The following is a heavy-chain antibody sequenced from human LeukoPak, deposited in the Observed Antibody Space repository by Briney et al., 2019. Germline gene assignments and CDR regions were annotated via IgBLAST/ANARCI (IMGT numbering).Heavy chain of an antibody. J-gene: IGHJ6*03. Sequence: PGRSLRLSCAASGFTFSSYARHWVRQAPGKGLEWVAVISYDGSNKYYADSVKGRFTISRDNSKNTLYLQMNSLRAEDTALYYCARVSGKPDYYYYYMDVWGKGTTVTVSS. CDR1: GFTFSSYA. V-gene: IGHV3-30*04. D-gene: IGHD1-14*01. CDR2: ISYDGSNK. CDR3: ARVSGKPDYYYYYMDV.